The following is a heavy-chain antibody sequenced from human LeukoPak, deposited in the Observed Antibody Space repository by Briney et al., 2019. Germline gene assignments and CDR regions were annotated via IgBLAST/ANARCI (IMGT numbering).Heavy chain of an antibody. CDR2: IKQDGSEK. J-gene: IGHJ4*02. Sequence: PGGSLRLSCAASGFTFSIYWMSWVRQAPGKGLEWVANIKQDGSEKYYVDSVKGRFTISRDNAKNSLYLQMNTLRAEDTAVYYCAKGGYSTSWRNYFDYWGQGALVTVSS. CDR1: GFTFSIYW. CDR3: AKGGYSTSWRNYFDY. D-gene: IGHD6-13*01. V-gene: IGHV3-7*03.